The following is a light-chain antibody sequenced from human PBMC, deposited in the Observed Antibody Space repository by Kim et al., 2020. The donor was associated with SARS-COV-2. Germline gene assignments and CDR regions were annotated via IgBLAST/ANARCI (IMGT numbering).Light chain of an antibody. Sequence: GRSITLSCTGGRSVIATYNYVSWYQQHQGKAPKLMIYDVTERPSGVSNRFSGSKSDNTASLTISGLQAEDEADYYCSSYTLSSTWVFGGGTQLTVL. V-gene: IGLV2-14*04. CDR3: SSYTLSSTWV. J-gene: IGLJ3*02. CDR1: RSVIATYNY. CDR2: DVT.